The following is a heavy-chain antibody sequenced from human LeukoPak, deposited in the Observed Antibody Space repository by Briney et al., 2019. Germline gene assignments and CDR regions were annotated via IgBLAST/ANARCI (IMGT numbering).Heavy chain of an antibody. Sequence: SETLSLTCTVSGGSISSGSYYWSWIRQPAGKGLEWIGRIYTSGSTNYNPSLKSRVTISVDTSKNQFSLKLSSVTAADTAVYYCARDGEDCSGGSCYVNWSDPWGQGTLVTVSS. CDR1: GGSISSGSYY. CDR3: ARDGEDCSGGSCYVNWSDP. D-gene: IGHD2-15*01. CDR2: IYTSGST. J-gene: IGHJ5*02. V-gene: IGHV4-61*02.